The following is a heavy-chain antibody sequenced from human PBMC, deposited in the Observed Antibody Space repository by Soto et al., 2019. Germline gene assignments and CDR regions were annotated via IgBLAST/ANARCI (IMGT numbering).Heavy chain of an antibody. V-gene: IGHV3-30-3*01. D-gene: IGHD6-19*01. CDR2: ISYDGSNK. CDR3: DVVLGEQWLDD. J-gene: IGHJ4*02. CDR1: GFTFSSYA. Sequence: QVQLVESGGGVVQPGRSLRLSCAASGFTFSSYAMHWVRQATGKGLEWVAVISYDGSNKYYADSVKGRFTISRDNSKNTLYMQMNSLRAEYTAVYYCDVVLGEQWLDDWCQGTLVTVSS.